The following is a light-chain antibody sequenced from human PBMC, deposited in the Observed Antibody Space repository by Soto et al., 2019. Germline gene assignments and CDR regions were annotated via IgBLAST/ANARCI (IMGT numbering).Light chain of an antibody. Sequence: QSVLTQPASVSGSPGQSITISCTGTSSDVGVYNYVSWYQQHPGKAPKLMIYDVSNRPSGVSNRFSGSKSGNTASPTISGLQAEDEADYYCSSYTSSTTLVVFGGGTKLTVL. J-gene: IGLJ2*01. CDR1: SSDVGVYNY. V-gene: IGLV2-14*01. CDR2: DVS. CDR3: SSYTSSTTLVV.